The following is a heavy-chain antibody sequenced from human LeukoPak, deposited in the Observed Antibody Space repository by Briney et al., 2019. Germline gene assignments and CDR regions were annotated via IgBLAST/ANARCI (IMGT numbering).Heavy chain of an antibody. J-gene: IGHJ6*02. D-gene: IGHD3-10*01. CDR2: IIPIFGTA. CDR1: GGTFSSYA. Sequence: SVKVSWKASGGTFSSYAISWVRQAPGQGLEWMGGIIPIFGTANYAQKFQGRVTITTDESTSTAYMELSSLRSEDTAVYYCARLYYYGSGNYDNPSGYYGMDVWGQGTTVTVSS. CDR3: ARLYYYGSGNYDNPSGYYGMDV. V-gene: IGHV1-69*05.